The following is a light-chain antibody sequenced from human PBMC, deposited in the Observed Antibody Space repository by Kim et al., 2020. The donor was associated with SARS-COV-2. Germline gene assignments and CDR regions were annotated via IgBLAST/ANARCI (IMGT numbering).Light chain of an antibody. Sequence: GQVGTMSCSATNSDSGRDYVHWYQHLPGTAPKVVIHKNDQRPSGVADRFSGSKSGTAASLAISGLRSEDEGDYYCAGWDDTLSGIFFGGGTQLTVL. CDR1: NSDSGRDY. V-gene: IGLV1-47*01. CDR3: AGWDDTLSGIF. CDR2: KND. J-gene: IGLJ2*01.